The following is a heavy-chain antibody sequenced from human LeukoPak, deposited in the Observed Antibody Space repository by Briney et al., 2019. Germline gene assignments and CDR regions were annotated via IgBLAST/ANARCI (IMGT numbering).Heavy chain of an antibody. CDR1: GFTFSSYV. Sequence: GRALRLSCAASGFTFSSYVMHWVSQAPGKGLEWVAVIWYDGSNNFYADSVKGRFTISRDNSKNTLYLQMNSLRAEDTAVYYCASGAYWGQGTLVTVSS. CDR2: IWYDGSNN. CDR3: ASGAY. V-gene: IGHV3-33*01. J-gene: IGHJ4*02.